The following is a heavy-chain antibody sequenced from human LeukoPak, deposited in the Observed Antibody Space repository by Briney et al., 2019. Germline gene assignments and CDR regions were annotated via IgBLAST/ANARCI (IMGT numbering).Heavy chain of an antibody. CDR2: MNPNSGNT. V-gene: IGHV1-8*01. Sequence: ASVKVSCKASGYTFTSYDINWVRQATGQGLEWMGWMNPNSGNTGYAQKFQGRVTMTTDTSTSTAYMELRSLTSDDTAVYFCARDVDWSLDYWGQGTLVTVSS. J-gene: IGHJ4*02. CDR1: GYTFTSYD. CDR3: ARDVDWSLDY. D-gene: IGHD3/OR15-3a*01.